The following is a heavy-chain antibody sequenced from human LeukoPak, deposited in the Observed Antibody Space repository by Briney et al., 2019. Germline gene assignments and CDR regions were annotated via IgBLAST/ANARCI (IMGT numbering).Heavy chain of an antibody. Sequence: GGSLRLSCAASGFTFSSYAMSWVRQAPGKGLEWVSAISGSGGSTYYADSVKGRFTISRDNSKSTLYLQMNSLRAEDTAVYYCAKDPLQHFYGMDVWGQGTTVTVSS. J-gene: IGHJ6*02. CDR1: GFTFSSYA. D-gene: IGHD3-3*02. CDR2: ISGSGGST. CDR3: AKDPLQHFYGMDV. V-gene: IGHV3-23*01.